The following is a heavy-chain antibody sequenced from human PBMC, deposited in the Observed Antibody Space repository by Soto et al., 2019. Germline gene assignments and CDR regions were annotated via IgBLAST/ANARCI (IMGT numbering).Heavy chain of an antibody. CDR2: IWYDGSNK. V-gene: IGHV3-33*01. CDR1: GFTFSSYG. D-gene: IGHD2-21*01. CDR3: ARGLLAYCGGDCSFGAFDI. J-gene: IGHJ3*02. Sequence: QVQLVASGGGVVQPGRSLRLSCAASGFTFSSYGMHWVRQAPGKGLEWVAVIWYDGSNKYYADSVKGRFTISRDNSKNTLYLQMNSLRAEDTAVYYCARGLLAYCGGDCSFGAFDIWGQGTMVTVSS.